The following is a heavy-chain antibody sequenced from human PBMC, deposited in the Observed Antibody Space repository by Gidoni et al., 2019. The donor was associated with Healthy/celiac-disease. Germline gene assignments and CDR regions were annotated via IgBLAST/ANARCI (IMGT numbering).Heavy chain of an antibody. CDR1: GRSISRSGYS. CDR2: INYSGST. J-gene: IGHJ4*02. V-gene: IGHV4-30-2*01. CDR3: TRVRGGSQYYDSYESDRLFFDY. D-gene: IGHD3-22*01. Sequence: QLQLQESGSGLEKPSQTLSLTCAVSGRSISRSGYSWSCIRQPPGKGLEWIGYINYSGSTYYNPSLKSRVTISVDRSKNQFSLKLSSVTAADTAVYYCTRVRGGSQYYDSYESDRLFFDYWGQGTLVTVSS.